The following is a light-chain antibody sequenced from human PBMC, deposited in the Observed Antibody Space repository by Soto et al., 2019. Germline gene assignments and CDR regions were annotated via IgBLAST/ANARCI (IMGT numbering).Light chain of an antibody. V-gene: IGKV1-5*01. CDR3: QQYNSYSGT. CDR2: DAS. CDR1: QSISIW. J-gene: IGKJ1*01. Sequence: DIPMTQSPFPLSASVGGRGTLTWRARQSISIWLAWYQQKPGKAPKLLIYDASILESGVPSRFSGSGSGTEFTLTISSLQPDDFATYYCQQYNSYSGTFGQGTKVDIK.